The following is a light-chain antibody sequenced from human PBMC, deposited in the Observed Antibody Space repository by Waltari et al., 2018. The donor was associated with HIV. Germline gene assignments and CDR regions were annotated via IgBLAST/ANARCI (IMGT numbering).Light chain of an antibody. CDR3: QQSYRIPRS. J-gene: IGKJ2*04. CDR2: AAS. V-gene: IGKV1-39*01. CDR1: ESIGKY. Sequence: DIRMTQSPSSVSASVGDSVTITCRASESIGKYLNWYQQKPGKAPKLLIHAASTLEGGVPSRFSGSGSGTDFSLTISGLQHEDIATYYCQQSYRIPRSFGQGTKLEIK.